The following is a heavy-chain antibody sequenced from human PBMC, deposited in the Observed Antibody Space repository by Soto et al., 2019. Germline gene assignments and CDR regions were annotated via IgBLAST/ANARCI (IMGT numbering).Heavy chain of an antibody. CDR1: GGSISGYY. J-gene: IGHJ4*02. D-gene: IGHD2-15*01. Sequence: SETLSLTCTVSGGSISGYYWSWIRQPPGKGLEWIGYIYYSGSTNYNPSLKSRVTTSVDTSKNQFSLRLSSVTAADTAVYYCAREPYCSGGTCLGYWGQGTLVTVSS. CDR2: IYYSGST. V-gene: IGHV4-59*01. CDR3: AREPYCSGGTCLGY.